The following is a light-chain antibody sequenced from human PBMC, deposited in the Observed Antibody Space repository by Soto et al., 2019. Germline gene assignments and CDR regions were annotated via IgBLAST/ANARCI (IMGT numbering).Light chain of an antibody. V-gene: IGKV4-1*01. CDR2: WAS. J-gene: IGKJ1*01. CDR1: QSVLYSSNNKNY. Sequence: DIVMTQSPDSLAVSLGERATINCKSSQSVLYSSNNKNYLAWFQQKPGQPPKLLISWASTRESGVPDRFSGSGSGTDFTLTISSLQAEDVAVYYCQQYYSTPTWTF. CDR3: QQYYSTPTWT.